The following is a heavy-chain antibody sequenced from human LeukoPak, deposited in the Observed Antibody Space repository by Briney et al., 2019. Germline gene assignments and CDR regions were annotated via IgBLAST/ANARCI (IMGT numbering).Heavy chain of an antibody. CDR2: IYTSGST. J-gene: IGHJ4*02. Sequence: SETLSLTCTVSGGSISSYYWSWIRQPPGEGLEWIGYIYTSGSTNYNPSLKSRVTISVDTSKNQFSLKLSSVTAADTAVYYCARRGYSGYWYYFDYWGQGTLVTVSS. V-gene: IGHV4-4*09. CDR1: GGSISSYY. D-gene: IGHD5-12*01. CDR3: ARRGYSGYWYYFDY.